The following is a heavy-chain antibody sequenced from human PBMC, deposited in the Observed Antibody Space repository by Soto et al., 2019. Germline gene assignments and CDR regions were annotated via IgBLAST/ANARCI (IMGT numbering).Heavy chain of an antibody. CDR3: ASENLRDAIDI. CDR1: GFDFRSYE. CDR2: IRANDESI. J-gene: IGHJ3*02. V-gene: IGHV3-48*03. Sequence: PGGSLRLSCVASGFDFRSYEMNWVRQAPGKGLEWVSNIRANDESIYYADSVKGRVSVSRDNAKNSPFLEMNSLRVEDTAVCYCASENLRDAIDIWGQGTMVTVSS.